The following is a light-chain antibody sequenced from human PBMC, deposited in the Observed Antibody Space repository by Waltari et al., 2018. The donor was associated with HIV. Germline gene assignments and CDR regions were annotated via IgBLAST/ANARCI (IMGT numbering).Light chain of an antibody. CDR3: QSYDSSLSGVV. V-gene: IGLV1-40*01. CDR2: GNT. J-gene: IGLJ2*01. CDR1: SSNIGAGYD. Sequence: QSVLTQPPSVSGAPGHRVTISCTGSSSNIGAGYDVHWYQNLPGTAPKLLIYGNTNRPSGVPDRFSGSKSGTSASLAITGLQAEDEADYYCQSYDSSLSGVVFGGGTKLTVL.